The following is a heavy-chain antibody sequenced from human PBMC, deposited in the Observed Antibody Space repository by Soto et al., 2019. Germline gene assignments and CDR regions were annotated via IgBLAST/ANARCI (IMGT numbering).Heavy chain of an antibody. V-gene: IGHV4-31*03. Sequence: SETLSLTCTVSGGSISSGGYYWSWIRQHPGKGLEWIGYIYYSGSTYYNPSLKSRVTISVDTSKNQFSLKLGSVTAADTAVYYCARVNIVVVPAATATHFDYWGQGTLVTVSS. D-gene: IGHD2-2*01. CDR2: IYYSGST. CDR1: GGSISSGGYY. J-gene: IGHJ4*02. CDR3: ARVNIVVVPAATATHFDY.